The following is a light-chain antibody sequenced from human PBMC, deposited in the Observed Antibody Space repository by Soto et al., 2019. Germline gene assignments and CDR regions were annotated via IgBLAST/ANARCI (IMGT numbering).Light chain of an antibody. CDR2: DTS. Sequence: EILMTQSPDTLSVSPGESATLSCRASQRVYSNLAWYQQRPGQPPRLLIYDTSNRVTGIPARFSGSRSGTDFTLTISSLEPEDFAVYFCHQRNKFGQGTRLEIK. J-gene: IGKJ5*01. CDR3: HQRNK. V-gene: IGKV3-11*01. CDR1: QRVYSN.